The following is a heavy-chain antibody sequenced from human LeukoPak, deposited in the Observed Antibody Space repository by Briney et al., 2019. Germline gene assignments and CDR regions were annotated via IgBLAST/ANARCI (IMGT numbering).Heavy chain of an antibody. CDR2: INHSGST. V-gene: IGHV4-34*01. CDR3: ARRGGIGVSGNAFDI. CDR1: GGSFSGYY. D-gene: IGHD6-19*01. J-gene: IGHJ3*02. Sequence: SETLSLTCAVYGGSFSGYYWSWIRQPPGKGLEWIGEINHSGSTNYNPSLKSRVTISVDTSKNQFSLKLSSVTAADTAVYYCARRGGIGVSGNAFDIWGQGTKVTVSS.